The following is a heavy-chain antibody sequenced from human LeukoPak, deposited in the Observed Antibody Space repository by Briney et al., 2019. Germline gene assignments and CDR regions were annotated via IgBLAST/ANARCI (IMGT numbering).Heavy chain of an antibody. V-gene: IGHV3-30*01. J-gene: IGHJ4*02. CDR1: GFTFSSYA. D-gene: IGHD2-21*02. Sequence: GRSLRLSCAASGFTFSSYAMHWVRQAPGKGLECVAVISYDGSNKYYADSVKGRFTISRDNSKNTLYLQMNSLRAEDTAVYYCARDPSYCGGDCSFADDWGQGTLVTVSS. CDR2: ISYDGSNK. CDR3: ARDPSYCGGDCSFADD.